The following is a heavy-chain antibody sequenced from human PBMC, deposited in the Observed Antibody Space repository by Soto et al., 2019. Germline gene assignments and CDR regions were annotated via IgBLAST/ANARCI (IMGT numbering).Heavy chain of an antibody. Sequence: QVQLQESGPGLVKPSETLSLTCTVSGGSISSYYWSWIRQPPGKGLEWIGYIYYSGSTNYNPSLKSRVTTLVDTSKNLFSLKLSSVTAADTAVYYCARRWGAAFDYWGQGTLVTVSS. CDR1: GGSISSYY. CDR3: ARRWGAAFDY. CDR2: IYYSGST. J-gene: IGHJ4*02. V-gene: IGHV4-59*08. D-gene: IGHD1-26*01.